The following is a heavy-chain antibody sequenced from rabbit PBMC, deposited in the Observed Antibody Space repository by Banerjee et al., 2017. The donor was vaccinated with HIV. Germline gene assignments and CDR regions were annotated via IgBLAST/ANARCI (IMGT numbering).Heavy chain of an antibody. CDR2: ISAGSDNT. D-gene: IGHD6-1*01. CDR1: GFSFSSSYY. J-gene: IGHJ3*01. Sequence: QEQLEESGGGLVQPGGSLTLSCKASGFSFSSSYYMCWVRQAPGKGLEWIACISAGSDNTYYATWAKGRFTISKTSSTTVTLQMTSLTATDTASYFCARPGYAGYGYVTRLDLWGPGTLVTVS. CDR3: ARPGYAGYGYVTRLDL. V-gene: IGHV1S45*01.